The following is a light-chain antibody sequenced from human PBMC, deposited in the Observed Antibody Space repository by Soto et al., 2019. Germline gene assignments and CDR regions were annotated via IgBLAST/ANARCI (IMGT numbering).Light chain of an antibody. CDR1: QSLSGSR. J-gene: IGKJ4*01. Sequence: EIVMTQSPATLSVSPGERVTLSCRASQSLSGSRLAWYQQKPGLGPRVLVYGASSRAPGIPDRFSGSGSGTDFTLTISRLEPEDFAVYYCQQYSNLPLTFGGGTKVDI. CDR2: GAS. CDR3: QQYSNLPLT. V-gene: IGKV3-20*01.